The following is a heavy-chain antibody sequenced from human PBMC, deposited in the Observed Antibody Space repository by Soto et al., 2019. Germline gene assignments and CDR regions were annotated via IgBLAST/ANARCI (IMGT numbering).Heavy chain of an antibody. CDR1: GGSISSSSYY. CDR3: ARIWSGFWDY. Sequence: SETLSLTCTVSGGSISSSSYYWGWIRQPPGKGLEWIGSIYYSGSTDYNPSLKSRVTISVDTSKNQFSLKLSSVTAADTAVYYCARIWSGFWDYWGQGTLVTVSS. J-gene: IGHJ4*02. CDR2: IYYSGST. D-gene: IGHD3-3*01. V-gene: IGHV4-39*01.